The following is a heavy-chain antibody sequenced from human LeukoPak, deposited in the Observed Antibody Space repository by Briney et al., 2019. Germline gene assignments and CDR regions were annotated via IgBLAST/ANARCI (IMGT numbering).Heavy chain of an antibody. D-gene: IGHD3-22*01. CDR1: GYALTELS. Sequence: GASVKVSCKVSGYALTELSIQWVREAPGQGLEWMGGFDPAESETIYAQTFQGRLTTTEDTSTDTAYMELSSLRSDDTAVYYCATYDSSGYLDFWGQGTLVTVSS. V-gene: IGHV1-24*01. J-gene: IGHJ4*02. CDR2: FDPAESET. CDR3: ATYDSSGYLDF.